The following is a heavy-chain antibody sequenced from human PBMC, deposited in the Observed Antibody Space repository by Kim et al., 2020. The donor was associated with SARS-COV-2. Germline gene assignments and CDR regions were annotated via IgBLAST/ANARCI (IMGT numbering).Heavy chain of an antibody. Sequence: ASVKVSCKASGDTFSGFYMHWVRQAPGQGLEWMGWINPNSGATNYAQKFQDRITLTRDTSISTGYMEVNRLTSDDTAVYYCARDQGGLDVWGQGTMVTVS. J-gene: IGHJ6*02. CDR2: INPNSGAT. V-gene: IGHV1-2*02. CDR1: GDTFSGFY. CDR3: ARDQGGLDV.